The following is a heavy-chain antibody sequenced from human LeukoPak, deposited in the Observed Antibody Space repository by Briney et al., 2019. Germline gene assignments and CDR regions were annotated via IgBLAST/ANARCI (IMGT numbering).Heavy chain of an antibody. D-gene: IGHD4-17*01. CDR3: ARRSMTTALSHFDY. CDR1: GGTFSSYV. CDR2: INVYNGNT. V-gene: IGHV1-18*01. J-gene: IGHJ4*02. Sequence: GASVKVSCKASGGTFSSYVISWVRQAPGQGLEWMGWINVYNGNTNYAQKVQDRVTMTTDTSTSTAFMELRSLRSDDTAVYYCARRSMTTALSHFDYWGQGTLVTVSS.